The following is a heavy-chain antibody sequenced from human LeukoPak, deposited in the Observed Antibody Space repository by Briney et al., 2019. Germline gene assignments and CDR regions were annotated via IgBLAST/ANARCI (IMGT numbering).Heavy chain of an antibody. J-gene: IGHJ3*01. CDR2: ISSSSYI. Sequence: GGSLRLSCAASGFTFSSYSMNWARQAPGKGLEWVSSISSSSYIYYADSVKGRFTISRDNAKNSLYLQMNSLRAEDTAMYYCARDADSSGFHDAFDFWGQGTMVTVSS. CDR3: ARDADSSGFHDAFDF. CDR1: GFTFSSYS. D-gene: IGHD3-22*01. V-gene: IGHV3-21*01.